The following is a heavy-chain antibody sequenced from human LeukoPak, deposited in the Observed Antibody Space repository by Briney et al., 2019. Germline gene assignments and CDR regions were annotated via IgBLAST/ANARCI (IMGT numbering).Heavy chain of an antibody. CDR1: GGSISSYY. Sequence: SETLPLTCTVSGGSISSYYWSWIRQPPGKGLKWIGYIYYSGSTNYNPSLKSRVTISVDTSKNQFSLKLSSVTAADTAVYYCARTDYYGNRDFDYWGQGTLVTVSS. V-gene: IGHV4-59*01. J-gene: IGHJ4*02. CDR2: IYYSGST. D-gene: IGHD3-10*01. CDR3: ARTDYYGNRDFDY.